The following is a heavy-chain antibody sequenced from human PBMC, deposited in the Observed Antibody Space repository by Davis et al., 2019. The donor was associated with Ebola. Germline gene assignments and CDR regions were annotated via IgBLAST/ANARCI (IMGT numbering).Heavy chain of an antibody. CDR2: INHSGST. V-gene: IGHV4-34*01. D-gene: IGHD6-13*01. J-gene: IGHJ4*02. Sequence: PSETLSLTCAVYGGSFSGYYWSWIRQPPGKGLEWIGEINHSGSTNYNPSLKSRVTISVDTSKNQFSLKLSSVTAADTAVYYCARGLSSGGSSWYGYFDYWGQGTLVTVSS. CDR1: GGSFSGYY. CDR3: ARGLSSGGSSWYGYFDY.